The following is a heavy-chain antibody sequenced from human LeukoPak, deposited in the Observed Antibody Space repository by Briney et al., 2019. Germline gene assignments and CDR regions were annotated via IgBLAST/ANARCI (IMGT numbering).Heavy chain of an antibody. Sequence: GGSLRLSCAASGFTFGSYWMSWVRQAPGKGLEWVANIKQDGSEKYYVDSVKGRFTNSRDNAKNSLYLQMNSLRAEDTAVYYCARNDYGDYVGYWGQGTLVTVSS. CDR3: ARNDYGDYVGY. CDR1: GFTFGSYW. V-gene: IGHV3-7*01. D-gene: IGHD4-17*01. CDR2: IKQDGSEK. J-gene: IGHJ4*02.